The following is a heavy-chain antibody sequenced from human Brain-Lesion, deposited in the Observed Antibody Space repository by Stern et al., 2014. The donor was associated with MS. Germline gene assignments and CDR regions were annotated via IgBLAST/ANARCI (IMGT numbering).Heavy chain of an antibody. D-gene: IGHD3-10*01. J-gene: IGHJ4*02. CDR2: ITFHAAET. V-gene: IGHV3-15*01. Sequence: EVQLVESGGGLVQPGGSLRLSCAVSGFTFNNASMSWVRQAPGKGLAWLRRITFHAAETEYAAPVQGRFLISRDASQTTLFLPMNGLITEDTAVYFCGADVSYQGSGEIDFWGQGTLVTVSS. CDR1: GFTFNNAS. CDR3: GADVSYQGSGEIDF.